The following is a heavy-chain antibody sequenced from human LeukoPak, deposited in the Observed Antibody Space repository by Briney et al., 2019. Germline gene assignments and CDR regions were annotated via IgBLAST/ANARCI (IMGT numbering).Heavy chain of an antibody. J-gene: IGHJ4*02. D-gene: IGHD3-10*01. CDR1: GYTFTGYY. V-gene: IGHV1-2*02. Sequence: ASVKVSCKASGYTFTGYYMHWVRQAPGQGLEWMGWINPNSGGTNYAQKFQGRVTMTRDTSISTAYMELSRLRSDDTAVYYCARGSPPPRGSGRFDYWGQGTLVTVSS. CDR3: ARGSPPPRGSGRFDY. CDR2: INPNSGGT.